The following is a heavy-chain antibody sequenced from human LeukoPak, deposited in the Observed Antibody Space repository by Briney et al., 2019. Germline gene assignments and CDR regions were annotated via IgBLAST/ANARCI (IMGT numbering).Heavy chain of an antibody. CDR3: ARREGAMSFDY. V-gene: IGHV5-51*01. CDR2: IYPGDSDT. CDR1: GYSFISYW. D-gene: IGHD1-26*01. Sequence: GESLKISCKGSGYSFISYWIGWVRQMPGKGPEWMGIIYPGDSDTRYSPSFQGQVTISADKSITTAYLQWSSLKASDTAMYYCARREGAMSFDYWGQGTLATVSS. J-gene: IGHJ4*02.